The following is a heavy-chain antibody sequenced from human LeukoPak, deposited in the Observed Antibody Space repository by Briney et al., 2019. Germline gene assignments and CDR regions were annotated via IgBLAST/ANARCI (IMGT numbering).Heavy chain of an antibody. V-gene: IGHV3-23*01. CDR1: GFTFRNYA. CDR2: ISGSGGTT. J-gene: IGHJ2*01. D-gene: IGHD3-16*02. CDR3: AREEHYRRYFAL. Sequence: GGSQRLSCAASGFTFRNYAMSWVRQAPGKGLEWVSIISGSGGTTYYADSVKGRFTISRDNSKNTLYLQMNSLRAEDTAVYFCAREEHYRRYFALWGRGTLVTVSS.